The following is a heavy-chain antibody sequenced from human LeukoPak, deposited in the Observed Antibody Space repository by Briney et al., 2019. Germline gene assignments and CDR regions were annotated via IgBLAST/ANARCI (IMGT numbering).Heavy chain of an antibody. V-gene: IGHV3-48*04. CDR3: AREKVRIGKYYYYYGMDA. Sequence: GGSLRLSCAASGFTLSSYAMSWVRQAPGKGLEWVSYISSSGSTIYYADSVKGRFTISRDNAKNSLYLQMNSLRAEDTAVYYCAREKVRIGKYYYYYGMDAWGQGTTVTVSS. D-gene: IGHD1-26*01. CDR2: ISSSGSTI. J-gene: IGHJ6*02. CDR1: GFTLSSYA.